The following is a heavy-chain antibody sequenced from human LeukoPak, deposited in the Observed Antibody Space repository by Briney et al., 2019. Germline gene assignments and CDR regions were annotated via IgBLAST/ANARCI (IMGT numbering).Heavy chain of an antibody. J-gene: IGHJ3*02. CDR2: IYYSGST. V-gene: IGHV4-39*07. D-gene: IGHD2-2*01. CDR1: GGSISSSSYY. CDR3: ARDVVVVPAAVEAFDI. Sequence: ASETLSLTCTVSGGSISSSSYYWGWIRQPPGKGLEWIGSIYYSGSTYYNPSLKSRVTISVDTSKNQFSLKLSSVTAADTAVYYCARDVVVVPAAVEAFDIWAKGQWSPSLQ.